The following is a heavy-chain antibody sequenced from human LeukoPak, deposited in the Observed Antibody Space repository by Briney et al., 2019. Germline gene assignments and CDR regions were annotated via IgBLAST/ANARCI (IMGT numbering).Heavy chain of an antibody. CDR2: ISGSGGST. V-gene: IGHV3-23*01. Sequence: GGSLRLSCAASGFTFSSYAMSWVRQAPGKGLEWVSAISGSGGSTYYADSVKGRFTISRDNSKNTLYLQMNSLRAEDTAVYYCAKSLYYDILTARGAFDIWGQGTMVTVSS. J-gene: IGHJ3*02. CDR3: AKSLYYDILTARGAFDI. CDR1: GFTFSSYA. D-gene: IGHD3-9*01.